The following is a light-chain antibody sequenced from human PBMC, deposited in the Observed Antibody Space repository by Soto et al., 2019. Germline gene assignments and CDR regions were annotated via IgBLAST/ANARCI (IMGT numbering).Light chain of an antibody. CDR3: CSYARSYTPHYV. Sequence: QSVLTQPRSVSGSPGQSVTISCTGTSSDVGGYNYVSWYQQHPGKAPKLMIYDVSKRPSGVPDRFSGSKSGNTASLTISGLQAEDEADYYCCSYARSYTPHYVFGTGTKVTVL. CDR1: SSDVGGYNY. V-gene: IGLV2-11*01. CDR2: DVS. J-gene: IGLJ1*01.